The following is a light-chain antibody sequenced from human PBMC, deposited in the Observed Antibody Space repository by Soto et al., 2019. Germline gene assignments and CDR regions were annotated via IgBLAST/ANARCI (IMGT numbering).Light chain of an antibody. Sequence: DIQMTQSPSTLSASVGDRVTITCRASQSISSWLAWYQQKAGKAPKLLIFDASSLNRGVSSRFSGSGSGTDFTLTISGLQPDDFATYYCQQYITYWWTFGQGTKVDIK. CDR1: QSISSW. CDR2: DAS. J-gene: IGKJ1*01. V-gene: IGKV1-5*01. CDR3: QQYITYWWT.